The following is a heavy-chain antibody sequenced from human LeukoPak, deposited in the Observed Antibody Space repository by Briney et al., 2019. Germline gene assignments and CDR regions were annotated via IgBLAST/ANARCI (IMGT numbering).Heavy chain of an antibody. V-gene: IGHV4-39*01. D-gene: IGHD6-19*01. CDR1: GGSITSSAYY. Sequence: SETLSLTCTVSGGSITSSAYYWGWVRQPPGKGLEWIGNIYYSGSAYYNPSLKSRVTISVDTSKNQFYLKVTSVTAADTGVYYCARHGGSPDWFDPWGQGTLVTVSS. CDR2: IYYSGSA. J-gene: IGHJ5*02. CDR3: ARHGGSPDWFDP.